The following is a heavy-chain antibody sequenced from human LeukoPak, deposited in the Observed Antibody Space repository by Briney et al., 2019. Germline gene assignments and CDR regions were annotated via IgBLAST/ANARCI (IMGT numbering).Heavy chain of an antibody. CDR3: VKESAEDATFHFDS. CDR2: LWSDGNTA. J-gene: IGHJ4*02. CDR1: GFTFNIFG. Sequence: PGGSLRLSCAASGFTFNIFGMHWVRQVPGNGLEWVAVLWSDGNTAHYADSVKGRFTISRDSSENTLYLQMNSLRSENTAVYYCVKESAEDATFHFDSWGQGTLVTVSS. D-gene: IGHD2/OR15-2a*01. V-gene: IGHV3-33*06.